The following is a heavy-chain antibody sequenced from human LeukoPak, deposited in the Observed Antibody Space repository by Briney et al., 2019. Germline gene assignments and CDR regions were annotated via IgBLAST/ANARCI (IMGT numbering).Heavy chain of an antibody. D-gene: IGHD1-26*01. J-gene: IGHJ4*02. Sequence: ASVKVSCKASGYTFTGYYMHWVRQAPGQGLEWMGWINPNSSGTNYAQKFQGRVTMTRDTSISTAYMELSRLRSDDTAVYYCTRVSWGSYAGMGLDYWGQGTLVTVSS. CDR3: TRVSWGSYAGMGLDY. V-gene: IGHV1-2*02. CDR2: INPNSSGT. CDR1: GYTFTGYY.